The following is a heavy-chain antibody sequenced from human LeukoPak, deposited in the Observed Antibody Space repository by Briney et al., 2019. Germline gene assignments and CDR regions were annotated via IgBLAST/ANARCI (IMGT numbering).Heavy chain of an antibody. Sequence: SETLSLTCAVSGGSISSYYWSWIRQPPGKGLEWIGYIYYSGSTNYNPSLKSRVTISVDTSRNQFSLKLSSVTAADTAVYYCARELYDSSGFDHWGQGTLVTVSS. J-gene: IGHJ4*02. D-gene: IGHD3-22*01. CDR3: ARELYDSSGFDH. CDR1: GGSISSYY. V-gene: IGHV4-59*01. CDR2: IYYSGST.